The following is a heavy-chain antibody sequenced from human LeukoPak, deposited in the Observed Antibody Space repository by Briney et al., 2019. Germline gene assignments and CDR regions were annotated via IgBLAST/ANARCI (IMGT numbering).Heavy chain of an antibody. Sequence: PGGALRLSWAASGFTFSSYSMNWVRQAPGKGLEWFSSISSSSSYIYYADSVKGRFTISRDNAKNSLYLQMNSLRAEDTAVYYCARGTYYYDSSGYYCDYWGQGTLVTVSS. V-gene: IGHV3-21*01. CDR2: ISSSSSYI. CDR3: ARGTYYYDSSGYYCDY. J-gene: IGHJ4*02. D-gene: IGHD3-22*01. CDR1: GFTFSSYS.